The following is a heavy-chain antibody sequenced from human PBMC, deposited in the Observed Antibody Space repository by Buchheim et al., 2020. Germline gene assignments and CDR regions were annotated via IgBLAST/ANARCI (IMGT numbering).Heavy chain of an antibody. Sequence: EVQLVESGGGFVQPGGSLRLSCAASGFTFSGYWMHWVCQAPGKGLVWVSRINSDGTTTHADSVKGRFTISRDNAKNTLYLQMNSLRAEDTAVYYCARGYYYGFDYWGQGAL. CDR3: ARGYYYGFDY. V-gene: IGHV3-74*01. CDR1: GFTFSGYW. D-gene: IGHD3-10*01. J-gene: IGHJ4*02. CDR2: INSDGTT.